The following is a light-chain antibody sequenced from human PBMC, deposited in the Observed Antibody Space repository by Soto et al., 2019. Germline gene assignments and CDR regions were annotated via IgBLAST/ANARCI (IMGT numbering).Light chain of an antibody. J-gene: IGKJ2*01. CDR1: QSFSSSY. V-gene: IGKV3-20*01. CDR3: QQYGSSPLYT. CDR2: GAS. Sequence: IVLTQSPGTLSLSPGERTTLSCRASQSFSSSYLDWYQQKPRQAPRLLIYGASSRATGILDRFSGSGSGTDFTLTISRLEPEDFAVYYCQQYGSSPLYTFGQGTKLEIK.